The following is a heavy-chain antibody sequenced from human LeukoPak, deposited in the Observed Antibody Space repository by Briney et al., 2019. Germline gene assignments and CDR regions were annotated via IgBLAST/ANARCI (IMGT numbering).Heavy chain of an antibody. CDR3: ARAGTDIVVVPAAGGWFDP. V-gene: IGHV1-3*04. J-gene: IGHJ5*02. CDR2: INTGNGNT. D-gene: IGHD2-2*01. CDR1: GYTFTSYA. Sequence: ASVKVSCKASGYTFTSYAMHWVRQAPGQRLEWMGWINTGNGNTKYSQKFQGRVTITRDTSASTAYMEPSSLRSEDTAVYYCARAGTDIVVVPAAGGWFDPWGQGTLVTVSS.